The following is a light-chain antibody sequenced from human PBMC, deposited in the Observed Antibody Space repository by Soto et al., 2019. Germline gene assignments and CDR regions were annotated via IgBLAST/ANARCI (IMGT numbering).Light chain of an antibody. Sequence: EIELTQSPATLSLSPGERATLSCRASQSISSYLAWYQQKPGQAPRLLIYDASNRATGIPARFSGSGSGTDFTLTISSLEPEVFAFCSSPQRSNWPSTFDKGTKVDVK. CDR2: DAS. V-gene: IGKV3-11*01. CDR1: QSISSY. J-gene: IGKJ4*01. CDR3: PQRSNWPST.